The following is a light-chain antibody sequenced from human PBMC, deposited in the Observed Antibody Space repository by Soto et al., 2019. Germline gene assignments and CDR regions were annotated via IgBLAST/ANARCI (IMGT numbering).Light chain of an antibody. CDR2: RAS. J-gene: IGKJ3*01. CDR3: HQFGSSPLDT. CDR1: QTISSSF. Sequence: EIVLTQSPGTLSLSPGERATLSCRASQTISSSFLAWYQQKPGQALRLLIYRASRRAPGIPDRFSGSGSWTDFTLTISRLEPEDFAVYYCHQFGSSPLDTFGPGTKVEI. V-gene: IGKV3-20*01.